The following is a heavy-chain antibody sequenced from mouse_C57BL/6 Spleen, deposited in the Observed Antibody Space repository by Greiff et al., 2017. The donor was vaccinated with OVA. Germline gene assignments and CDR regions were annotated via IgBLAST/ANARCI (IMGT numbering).Heavy chain of an antibody. Sequence: QVQLKQPGAELVKPGASVKMSCKASGYTFTSYWITWVKQRPGQGLEWIGDIYPGSGSTNYNEKFKSKATLTVDTSSSTAYMQLSSLTSEDSAVDYCARDYYGSSYWFAYWGQGTLVTVSA. J-gene: IGHJ3*01. CDR1: GYTFTSYW. D-gene: IGHD1-1*01. CDR3: ARDYYGSSYWFAY. V-gene: IGHV1-55*01. CDR2: IYPGSGST.